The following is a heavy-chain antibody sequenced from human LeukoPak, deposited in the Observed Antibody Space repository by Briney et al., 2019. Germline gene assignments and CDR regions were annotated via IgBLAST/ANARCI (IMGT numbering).Heavy chain of an antibody. J-gene: IGHJ5*02. Sequence: ASETLSLTCTVSGGSISSYYWSWIRQPAGKGLEWIGRIYTSGSTNYNPSLKSRVTMSVDTSKNQFSLKLSSVTAADTAVYYCARDLRSGRRGWFDPWGQGTLVTVSS. V-gene: IGHV4-4*07. D-gene: IGHD3-10*01. CDR1: GGSISSYY. CDR2: IYTSGST. CDR3: ARDLRSGRRGWFDP.